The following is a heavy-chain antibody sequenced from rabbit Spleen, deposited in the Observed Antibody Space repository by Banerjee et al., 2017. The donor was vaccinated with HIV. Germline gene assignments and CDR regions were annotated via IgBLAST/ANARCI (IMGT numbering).Heavy chain of an antibody. CDR1: GVSFSSGFD. V-gene: IGHV1S40*01. CDR3: ARDLDGVIGWNFGW. J-gene: IGHJ3*01. Sequence: QQLVESGRGLVKPGASLTLTCKASGVSFSSGFDMCWVRQAPGKGLEWIACIYTGNSKTYYANWAKGRFTISKTSSTTVTLQMTSLTVADTATYFCARDLDGVIGWNFGWWGQGTLVTVS. CDR2: IYTGNSKT. D-gene: IGHD4-1*01.